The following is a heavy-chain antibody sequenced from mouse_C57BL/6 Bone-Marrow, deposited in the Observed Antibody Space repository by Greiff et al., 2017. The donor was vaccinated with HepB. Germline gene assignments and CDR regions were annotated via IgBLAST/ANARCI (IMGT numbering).Heavy chain of an antibody. V-gene: IGHV14-2*01. CDR1: GFNIKDYY. J-gene: IGHJ1*03. Sequence: EVQLVESGAELVKPGASVKLSCTASGFNIKDYYMHWVKQRTEQGLEWIGRIDPEDGETKYAPKFQGKATIPADTSSNTAYLQLSSLTSEDTAVYYCATRGRSPYGYFGVWGTGTTVTVSS. CDR2: IDPEDGET. CDR3: ATRGRSPYGYFGV.